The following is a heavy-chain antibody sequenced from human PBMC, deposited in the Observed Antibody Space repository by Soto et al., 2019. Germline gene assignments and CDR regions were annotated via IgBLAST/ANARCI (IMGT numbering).Heavy chain of an antibody. CDR3: AREAVGTTLLAF. V-gene: IGHV3-30*03. J-gene: IGHJ4*02. D-gene: IGHD1-26*01. Sequence: SPSLPCLVSGFTFGSHGMRRVRAAPGKGLEWVAVISYDGSNKYCADSVKGRFTVSRDNSKNTLYLQMNSLRAEDTAVYDCAREAVGTTLLAFWGKGSLVTGSS. CDR1: GFTFGSHG. CDR2: ISYDGSNK.